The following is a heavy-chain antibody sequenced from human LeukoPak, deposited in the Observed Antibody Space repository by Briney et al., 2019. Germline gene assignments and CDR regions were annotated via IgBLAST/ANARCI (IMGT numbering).Heavy chain of an antibody. D-gene: IGHD3-3*01. CDR2: IYPGDSDT. CDR1: GYSFTSYW. Sequence: HGESLKISCKGSGYSFTSYWIGWVRQMPGKGLEWMGIIYPGDSDTRYSPSFQGQVTISADKSISTAYLQWSSLKASDTAMYYCARSPNPYDFWSMFDSWGQGTLVTVSS. CDR3: ARSPNPYDFWSMFDS. J-gene: IGHJ5*01. V-gene: IGHV5-51*01.